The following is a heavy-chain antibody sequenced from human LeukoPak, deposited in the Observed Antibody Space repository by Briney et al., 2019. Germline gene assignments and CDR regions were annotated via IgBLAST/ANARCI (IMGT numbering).Heavy chain of an antibody. J-gene: IGHJ6*03. CDR1: GFTVSSNY. CDR3: AKDPTLIVDGVMDV. V-gene: IGHV3-23*01. D-gene: IGHD2-15*01. CDR2: ISGSGGST. Sequence: GGSLRLSCAASGFTVSSNYMSWVRQAPGKGLEWVSAISGSGGSTYYADSVKGRFTISRDNSKNTLYLQMNSLRAEDTAVYYCAKDPTLIVDGVMDVWGKGTTVTVSS.